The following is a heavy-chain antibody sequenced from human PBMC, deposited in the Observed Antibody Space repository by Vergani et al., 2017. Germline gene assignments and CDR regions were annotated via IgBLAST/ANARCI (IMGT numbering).Heavy chain of an antibody. V-gene: IGHV1-18*04. D-gene: IGHD2-21*01. Sequence: QVQLVQSGAEVKKPGASVKVSCKASGYTFTSYGISWVRQAPGQGLEWMGWISAYNGNTNYAQKLQGRVTMTTDTSTSTAYMELSSLRSEDTAVYYCARVGAYCGGDCPMYYFDYWGQGTLVTVSS. CDR3: ARVGAYCGGDCPMYYFDY. CDR2: ISAYNGNT. CDR1: GYTFTSYG. J-gene: IGHJ4*02.